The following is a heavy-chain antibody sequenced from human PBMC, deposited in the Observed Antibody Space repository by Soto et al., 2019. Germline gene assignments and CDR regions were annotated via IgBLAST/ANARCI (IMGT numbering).Heavy chain of an antibody. J-gene: IGHJ4*02. D-gene: IGHD6-19*01. CDR2: IVPVFGPA. CDR1: GGTFGNYL. V-gene: IGHV1-69*01. CDR3: ATMGGYSSSYLEY. Sequence: QVQLVQSGAEVKKPGSSVKVSCKASGGTFGNYLISWVRQAPGHGLEWMGGIVPVFGPANYAQQFQGRVTVTADASTDTVYMELSSLRSDDTAVYFCATMGGYSSSYLEYWGQGTLVTVSS.